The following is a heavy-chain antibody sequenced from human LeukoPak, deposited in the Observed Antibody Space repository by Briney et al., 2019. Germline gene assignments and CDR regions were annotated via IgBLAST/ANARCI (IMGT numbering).Heavy chain of an antibody. J-gene: IGHJ6*02. V-gene: IGHV4-4*07. CDR1: GGSISSYY. CDR3: ARDKPMSYGHCSSTSCPKVGYYYYGMDV. Sequence: SETLSLTCTVSGGSISSYYWSWIRQPAGKGLEWIGRIYTSGSTNYNPPLKSRVTMSVDTSKNQFSLKLSSVTAADTAVYYCARDKPMSYGHCSSTSCPKVGYYYYGMDVWGQGTTVTVSS. D-gene: IGHD2-2*01. CDR2: IYTSGST.